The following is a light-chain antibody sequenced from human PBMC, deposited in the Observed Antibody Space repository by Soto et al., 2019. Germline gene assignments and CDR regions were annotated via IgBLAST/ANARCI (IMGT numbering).Light chain of an antibody. CDR2: DVF. V-gene: IGKV1-5*01. CDR1: QSITYW. Sequence: GDRATITCRASQSITYWLAWYQQKPGRAPKLLIYDVFNLQSGVPSRFSGSGSGTEFTLTISSLQPDDSATYYCQQYHSFSFTFGQGTKLEIK. J-gene: IGKJ2*01. CDR3: QQYHSFSFT.